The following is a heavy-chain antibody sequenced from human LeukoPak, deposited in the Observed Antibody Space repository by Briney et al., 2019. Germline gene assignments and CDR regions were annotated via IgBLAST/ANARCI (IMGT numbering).Heavy chain of an antibody. Sequence: SETLSLACTVSGGSISSYYWSWIRQPAGKGLEWIGRIYTSGSTNYNPSLKSRVTISVDKSKNQFSLKLSSVTAADTAVYYCARNGYSSGWSPFDYWGQGTLVTVSS. CDR1: GGSISSYY. CDR2: IYTSGST. V-gene: IGHV4-4*07. CDR3: ARNGYSSGWSPFDY. J-gene: IGHJ4*02. D-gene: IGHD6-19*01.